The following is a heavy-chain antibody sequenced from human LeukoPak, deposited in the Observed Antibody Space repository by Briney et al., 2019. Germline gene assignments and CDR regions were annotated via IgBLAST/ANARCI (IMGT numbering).Heavy chain of an antibody. CDR1: GFTFSSYA. D-gene: IGHD3-22*01. CDR3: ARATYYYDSSGLPPAGWFDP. Sequence: LPGPSLRLSCAAAGFTFSSYAIGWVRHAPGKWLEWVSAISGSGGSTYYADSVKGRFTISRDNSKNTLYLQMNSLRAEDTAVYYCARATYYYDSSGLPPAGWFDPWGQGTLVTVSS. V-gene: IGHV3-23*01. CDR2: ISGSGGST. J-gene: IGHJ5*02.